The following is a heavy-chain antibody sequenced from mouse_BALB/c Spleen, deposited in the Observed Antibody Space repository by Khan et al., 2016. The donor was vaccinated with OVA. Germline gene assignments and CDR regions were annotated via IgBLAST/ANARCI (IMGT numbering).Heavy chain of an antibody. D-gene: IGHD2-1*01. V-gene: IGHV5-6*01. CDR3: ARQYGHSPMSY. CDR2: ISSGGSYP. J-gene: IGHJ4*01. Sequence: EVELVESGGALVKPGGSLKLSCAAAGFTFSSFGMSWVRQTPDKRLEWVATISSGGSYPYYPDSVKGRFTISRDNAKNTLYLQMSSLRSEDTAMDYCARQYGHSPMSYWGQGTSVTVSS. CDR1: GFTFSSFG.